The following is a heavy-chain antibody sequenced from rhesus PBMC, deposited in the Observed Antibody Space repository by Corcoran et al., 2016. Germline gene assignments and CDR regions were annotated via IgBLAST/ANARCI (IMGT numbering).Heavy chain of an antibody. CDR1: GVSISDSYY. CDR3: ARSYNIWTGYYAY. Sequence: QVKLQQWGEGLVKPSETLSLTCAVSGVSISDSYYCRCIRQPPGKGLEWIGYIYGSGGSTYYNPSLKSRVTISTDTSKNQFSLKLSSVTAADTAVYYCARSYNIWTGYYAYWGQGVLVTVSS. V-gene: IGHV4-106*01. J-gene: IGHJ4*01. D-gene: IGHD3-3*01. CDR2: IYGSGGST.